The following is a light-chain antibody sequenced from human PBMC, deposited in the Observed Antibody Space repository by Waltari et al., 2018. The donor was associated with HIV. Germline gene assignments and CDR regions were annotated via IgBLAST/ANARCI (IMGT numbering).Light chain of an antibody. CDR3: QQYNSYSLT. V-gene: IGKV1-5*03. CDR1: HSISSW. CDR2: KAS. J-gene: IGKJ3*01. Sequence: DIQMTQSPSTLSASVGDRVTITCRASHSISSWLAWYQQKPGKAPKLLIYKASSLESGVPSRFSGSGSGTEFTLTISSLQPDDFATYYCQQYNSYSLTFGPGTKVDIK.